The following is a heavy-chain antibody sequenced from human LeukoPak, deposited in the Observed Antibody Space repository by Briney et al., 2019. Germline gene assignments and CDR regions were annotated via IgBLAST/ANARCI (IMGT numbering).Heavy chain of an antibody. V-gene: IGHV3-23*01. Sequence: GGSLRLSCAASGFTLSSYAMSWVRQAPGKGLEWVSAISGSGGSTYYGDSVKGRFTISRDNSKNTLYLQMNSLRAEDTAVYYCASERDSGSFDYWGQGTLVTVSS. CDR1: GFTLSSYA. CDR2: ISGSGGST. D-gene: IGHD1-26*01. J-gene: IGHJ4*02. CDR3: ASERDSGSFDY.